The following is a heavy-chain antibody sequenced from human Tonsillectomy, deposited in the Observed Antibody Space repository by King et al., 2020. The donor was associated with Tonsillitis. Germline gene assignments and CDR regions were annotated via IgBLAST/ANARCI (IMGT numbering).Heavy chain of an antibody. J-gene: IGHJ4*02. CDR3: ARDVSGNLDY. Sequence: VQLVESGGGLVQPGGSLRLSCAASGFTFSGYWMAWVRQAPGKGLEWVANIKQDESDKNYVDSVTGRFTISRDNANNSLYLQMNNLRVDDTAMYYCARDVSGNLDYGGQGTLVTASS. CDR2: IKQDESDK. D-gene: IGHD1-26*01. CDR1: GFTFSGYW. V-gene: IGHV3-7*01.